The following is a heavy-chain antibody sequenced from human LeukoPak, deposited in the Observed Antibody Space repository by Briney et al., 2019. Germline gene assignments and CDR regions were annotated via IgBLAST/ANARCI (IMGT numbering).Heavy chain of an antibody. CDR2: IIPIFGTA. D-gene: IGHD5-24*01. V-gene: IGHV1-69*05. CDR1: GGTFSSYA. Sequence: SVKVSCKASGGTFSSYAISWVRQAPGQGLEWMGRIIPIFGTANYAQKFQGRVTITTDESTSTAYMELSSLRSEDTAVYYRARGAVATISEMDYWGQGTLVTVSS. CDR3: ARGAVATISEMDY. J-gene: IGHJ4*02.